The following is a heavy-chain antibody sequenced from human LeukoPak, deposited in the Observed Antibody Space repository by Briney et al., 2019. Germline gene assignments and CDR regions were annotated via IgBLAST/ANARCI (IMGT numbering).Heavy chain of an antibody. CDR3: ARCRYSSSTDFEF. V-gene: IGHV4-59*01. Sequence: SETLSLTCTVSGASISSYYWSWIRQPPGKGLEWIGYIYYTGGTNYNPSLKSRVTISADTSKNQFSLTLNSVTSADTAVYYCARCRYSSSTDFEFWGQGSMVTVSS. D-gene: IGHD6-13*01. CDR2: IYYTGGT. CDR1: GASISSYY. J-gene: IGHJ4*02.